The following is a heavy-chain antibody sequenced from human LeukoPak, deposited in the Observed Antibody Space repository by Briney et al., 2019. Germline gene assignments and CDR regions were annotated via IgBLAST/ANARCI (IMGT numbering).Heavy chain of an antibody. CDR3: ARVGKYSSSWYHDY. J-gene: IGHJ4*02. V-gene: IGHV3-7*01. CDR2: INQDGSAR. D-gene: IGHD6-13*01. CDR1: GFTFSSYW. Sequence: PGGSLRLSCAASGFTFSSYWMIWVRQAPGKGLEWVANINQDGSARYSVDSVKGRFTISRDNAKNSLYLQMNSLRAEDTAVYYCARVGKYSSSWYHDYWGQGTLVTVSS.